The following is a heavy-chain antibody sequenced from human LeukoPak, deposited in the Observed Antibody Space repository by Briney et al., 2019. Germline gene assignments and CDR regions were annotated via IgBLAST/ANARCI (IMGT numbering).Heavy chain of an antibody. D-gene: IGHD1-26*01. Sequence: GRSLRLSCAASGFTFSIYAMHWVRQAPGKGLEWVAVIWYDGSNKYYADSVKGRFTISRDNSKNTLYLQMNSLRAEDTAVYYCARARYEELFDYWGQGTLVTVSS. V-gene: IGHV3-33*08. CDR1: GFTFSIYA. J-gene: IGHJ4*02. CDR2: IWYDGSNK. CDR3: ARARYEELFDY.